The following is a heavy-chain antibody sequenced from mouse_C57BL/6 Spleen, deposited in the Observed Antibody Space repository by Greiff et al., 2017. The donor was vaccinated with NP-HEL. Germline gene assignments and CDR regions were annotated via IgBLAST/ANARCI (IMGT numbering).Heavy chain of an antibody. CDR2: ISYDGSN. CDR3: ARIYYGYDGDY. D-gene: IGHD2-2*01. CDR1: GYSITSGYY. J-gene: IGHJ2*01. Sequence: EVQLVESGPGLVKPSQSLSLTCSVTGYSITSGYYWNWIRQFPGNKLEWMGYISYDGSNNYNPSLKNRISITRDTSKNQLFLKLNSVTTEDTATYYCARIYYGYDGDYWGQGTTLTVSS. V-gene: IGHV3-6*01.